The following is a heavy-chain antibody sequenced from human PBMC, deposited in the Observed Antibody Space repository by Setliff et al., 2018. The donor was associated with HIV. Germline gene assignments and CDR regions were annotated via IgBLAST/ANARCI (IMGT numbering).Heavy chain of an antibody. CDR2: IYPGNSDT. D-gene: IGHD4-17*01. J-gene: IGHJ4*02. Sequence: GESLKISCKDSGYTFSNYCIAWVRQMPGKGLEWMGIIYPGNSDTTYSPSFQGQVTISADKSISTAYLQWRSLQASDTAMYYCVRHDYGDNSFDYWGQGTLVTVSS. CDR1: GYTFSNYC. V-gene: IGHV5-51*01. CDR3: VRHDYGDNSFDY.